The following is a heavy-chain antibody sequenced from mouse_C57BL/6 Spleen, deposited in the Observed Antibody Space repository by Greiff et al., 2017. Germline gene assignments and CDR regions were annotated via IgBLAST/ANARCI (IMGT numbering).Heavy chain of an antibody. Sequence: VQLKQSGAELVKPGASVKLSCTASGFNIKDYYMHWVKQRTEQGLEWIGRIDPEDGETKYAPKFQGKATITAATSSNTAYLQLSSLTSEDTAVYYCARGLGRGYYAMDYWGQGTSVTVSS. CDR1: GFNIKDYY. J-gene: IGHJ4*01. CDR2: IDPEDGET. V-gene: IGHV14-2*01. CDR3: ARGLGRGYYAMDY. D-gene: IGHD4-1*01.